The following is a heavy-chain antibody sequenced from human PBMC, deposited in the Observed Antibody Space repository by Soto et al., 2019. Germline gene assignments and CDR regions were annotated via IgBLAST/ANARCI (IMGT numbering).Heavy chain of an antibody. Sequence: PSETLSLTCTVSGGSISSGDYYWSWIRQPPGKGLEWIGYIYYSGSTYYNPSLKSRVTISVDTSKNQFSLKLSSVTAADTALYYCARYATQAGYYSYYFDYWGQGTLVTVSS. CDR3: ARYATQAGYYSYYFDY. J-gene: IGHJ4*02. CDR2: IYYSGST. CDR1: GGSISSGDYY. D-gene: IGHD3-22*01. V-gene: IGHV4-30-4*01.